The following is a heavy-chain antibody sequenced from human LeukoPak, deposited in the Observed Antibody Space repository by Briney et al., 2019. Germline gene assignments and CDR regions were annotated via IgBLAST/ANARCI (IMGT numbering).Heavy chain of an antibody. CDR2: MNPNSGNT. CDR3: ARVKFSVRGGPDWFDP. J-gene: IGHJ5*02. Sequence: GASVKVSCKASGYIFASYDINWVRQATGQGPERMGWMNPNSGNTGYAQKFQGRVTITRNTSISTAYMELSSLRSEDTAVYYCARVKFSVRGGPDWFDPWGQGTLVTVSS. D-gene: IGHD3-10*01. V-gene: IGHV1-8*03. CDR1: GYIFASYD.